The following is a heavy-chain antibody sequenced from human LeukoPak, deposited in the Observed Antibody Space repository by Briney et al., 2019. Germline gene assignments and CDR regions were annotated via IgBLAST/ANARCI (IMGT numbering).Heavy chain of an antibody. CDR3: AKAWRSYCGGDCSRSWFDP. CDR1: GFTFSDYA. CDR2: ISGTSGST. J-gene: IGHJ5*02. Sequence: PGGSLRLSCAASGFTFSDYAMTWVRQAPGEGLQWVSTISGTSGSTYYADSVKGRFTISRDNSKNTLYLQMNSLRAEDAAVYYCAKAWRSYCGGDCSRSWFDPWGQGTLVTVSS. V-gene: IGHV3-23*01. D-gene: IGHD2-21*02.